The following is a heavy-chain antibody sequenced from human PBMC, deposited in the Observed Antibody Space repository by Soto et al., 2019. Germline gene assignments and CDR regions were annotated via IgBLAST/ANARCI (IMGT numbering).Heavy chain of an antibody. D-gene: IGHD3-10*01. CDR1: GGSISSGGHS. J-gene: IGHJ5*02. CDR2: IYHSGST. V-gene: IGHV4-30-2*01. Sequence: SETLSLTCAVSGGSISSGGHSWSWIRQPPGKGLEWIGYIYHSGSTYYNPSLKSRVTISVDRSKNQFSLKLSSVTAADTAVYYCARYHGSGSYWFDNWFDPWGQGTLVTISS. CDR3: ARYHGSGSYWFDNWFDP.